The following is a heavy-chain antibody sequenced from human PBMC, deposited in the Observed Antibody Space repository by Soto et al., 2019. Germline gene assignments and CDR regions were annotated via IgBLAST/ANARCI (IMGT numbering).Heavy chain of an antibody. Sequence: ASVKVSCKASGYTFTTYGISWVRQAPGQGLERLGWINTHNGNTNYAQNLQGRVIMTADTSTSTAYMGLRSLRSDDTAIYYCTREGSAPYYYYGMDAWGQGTTVTVSS. CDR3: TREGSAPYYYYGMDA. CDR1: GYTFTTYG. CDR2: INTHNGNT. D-gene: IGHD3-10*01. J-gene: IGHJ6*02. V-gene: IGHV1-18*01.